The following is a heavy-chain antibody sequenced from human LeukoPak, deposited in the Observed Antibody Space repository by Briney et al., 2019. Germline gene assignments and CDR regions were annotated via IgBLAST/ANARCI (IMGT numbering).Heavy chain of an antibody. J-gene: IGHJ5*02. Sequence: SVKVSCKASGGTFSSYAISWVRQAPGQGLEWMGGIIPIFGTANYAQKFQGRVTITRNTSISTAYMELSSLRSEDTAVYYCARADRYGSGSYYNVYYWFDPWGQGTLVTVSS. V-gene: IGHV1-69*05. CDR2: IIPIFGTA. CDR3: ARADRYGSGSYYNVYYWFDP. CDR1: GGTFSSYA. D-gene: IGHD3-10*01.